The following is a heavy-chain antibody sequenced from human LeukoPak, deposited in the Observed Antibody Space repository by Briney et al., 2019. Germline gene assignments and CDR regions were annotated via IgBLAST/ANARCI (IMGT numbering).Heavy chain of an antibody. CDR3: AREPLGVINSTGFGH. D-gene: IGHD3-10*01. V-gene: IGHV1-2*02. CDR1: GYTFTGYY. J-gene: IGHJ4*02. Sequence: ASVKVSCKASGYTFTGYYMHWVRQAPGQGLEWMGWINPNSRGANYAQKFQGRVTMTSDTSTSTAYMDLGRLTSDDTALYFCAREPLGVINSTGFGHWGQGTLV. CDR2: INPNSRGA.